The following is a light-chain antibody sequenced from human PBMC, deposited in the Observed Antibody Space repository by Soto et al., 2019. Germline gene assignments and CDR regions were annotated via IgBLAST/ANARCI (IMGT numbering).Light chain of an antibody. Sequence: DIVMTQSPDSLAVSLGERATINCKSSQSVLFSSNSKYYLGWYQKKPGQPPKLLISWASTRESGVPDRFSGSGSGTDFTLTISSLQAEDVAVYYCQQYYSAPLTFGGGTKVEIK. V-gene: IGKV4-1*01. CDR2: WAS. CDR1: QSVLFSSNSKYY. CDR3: QQYYSAPLT. J-gene: IGKJ4*01.